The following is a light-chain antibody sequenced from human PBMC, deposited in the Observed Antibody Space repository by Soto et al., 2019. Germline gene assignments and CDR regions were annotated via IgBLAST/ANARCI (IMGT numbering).Light chain of an antibody. Sequence: DIQMTQSPSSLSASVGDRVTITCRASQSISSYLNWYQQKPGKAPKLLIYAASSLQSGVPSRFSGSGSGTDFTLTISSLQPEDFATYYCQQSYSTPRAITFGQGTRLESK. CDR1: QSISSY. CDR3: QQSYSTPRAIT. V-gene: IGKV1-39*01. CDR2: AAS. J-gene: IGKJ5*01.